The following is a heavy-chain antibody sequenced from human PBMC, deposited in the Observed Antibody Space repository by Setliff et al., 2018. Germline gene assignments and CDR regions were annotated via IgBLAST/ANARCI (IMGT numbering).Heavy chain of an antibody. CDR2: IYYRGST. V-gene: IGHV4-39*07. D-gene: IGHD3-22*01. CDR1: GGSISSSGYY. CDR3: ARGDSSGYYYILFDF. Sequence: SETLSLTCTVSGGSISSSGYYWGWIRQPPGKGLEWIGSIYYRGSTYYNPSPKSRVTMSVDASKNQFSLKLSSVTAADTAAYYCARGDSSGYYYILFDFWGQGTLVTVPQ. J-gene: IGHJ4*02.